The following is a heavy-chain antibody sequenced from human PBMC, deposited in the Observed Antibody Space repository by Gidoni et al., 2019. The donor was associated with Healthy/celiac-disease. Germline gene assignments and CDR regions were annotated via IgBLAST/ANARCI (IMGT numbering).Heavy chain of an antibody. CDR3: ARGVAGTSVWYSGSYQSYYFDY. CDR2: ISAYNGNT. V-gene: IGHV1-18*01. CDR1: GYTFTSYG. D-gene: IGHD1-26*01. J-gene: IGHJ4*02. Sequence: QVQLVQSGAEVKKPGASVKVSCKASGYTFTSYGISWVRQAPGQGLEWMGWISAYNGNTNYAQKLQGRVTMTTDTSTSTAYMELRSLRSDDTAVYYCARGVAGTSVWYSGSYQSYYFDYWGQGTLVTVSS.